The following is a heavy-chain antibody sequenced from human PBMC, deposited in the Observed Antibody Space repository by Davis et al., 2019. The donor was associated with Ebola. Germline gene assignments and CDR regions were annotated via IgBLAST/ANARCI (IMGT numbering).Heavy chain of an antibody. D-gene: IGHD3-10*01. Sequence: SETLSLTCTVSGGSISSSSYYWVWIRQPPGMGLVWIGSLYYSGSTYYHPSLKSRVTIAADTPKNQFPLKLSSVPAADTAGYYCARVTGLGGRFAVLRVFSWFDPWGQGTLVTVSS. J-gene: IGHJ5*02. CDR1: GGSISSSSYY. CDR2: LYYSGST. V-gene: IGHV4-39*06. CDR3: ARVTGLGGRFAVLRVFSWFDP.